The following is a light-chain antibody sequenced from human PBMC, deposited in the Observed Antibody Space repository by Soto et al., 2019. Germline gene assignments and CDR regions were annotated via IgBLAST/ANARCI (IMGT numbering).Light chain of an antibody. Sequence: DIQMTQSPSSLSASVGDRVTITCRASQGIDYNLAWYQQKAGKAPKLLIYAASTLQSGVPSRFSGSGSGTEFTLVISSLQPEDVETYFCQKYNSAPLTFGGGTKVDIK. J-gene: IGKJ4*01. CDR3: QKYNSAPLT. V-gene: IGKV1-27*01. CDR1: QGIDYN. CDR2: AAS.